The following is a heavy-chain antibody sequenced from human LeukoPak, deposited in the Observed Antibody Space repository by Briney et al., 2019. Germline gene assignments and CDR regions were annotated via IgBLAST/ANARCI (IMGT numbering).Heavy chain of an antibody. CDR1: GYTFTIYG. CDR3: AREPRRGSGSFYSIDY. V-gene: IGHV1-18*01. D-gene: IGHD3-10*01. J-gene: IGHJ4*02. CDR2: ISAYNGNT. Sequence: ASVKVSCKSSGYTFTIYGISWVRQAPGQGLEWMGWISAYNGNTNYAQKLQGRVTMTTDTSTSTAYMELRSLRSDDTAVYYCAREPRRGSGSFYSIDYWGQGPLVTVSS.